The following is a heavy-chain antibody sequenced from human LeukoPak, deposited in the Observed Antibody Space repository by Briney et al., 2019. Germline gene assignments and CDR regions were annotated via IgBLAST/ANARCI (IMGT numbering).Heavy chain of an antibody. CDR1: GGSISSYY. CDR2: IYTSGST. D-gene: IGHD3-22*01. Sequence: PSDTLSLTCTVSGGSISSYYWSWIRQPAGKGLEWIGRIYTSGSTNYNPSLKSRVTMPVDTSKNQFSLKLSSVTAADTAVYYCARDRSSGYLLKDDAFDIWGQGTMVTVSS. CDR3: ARDRSSGYLLKDDAFDI. J-gene: IGHJ3*02. V-gene: IGHV4-4*07.